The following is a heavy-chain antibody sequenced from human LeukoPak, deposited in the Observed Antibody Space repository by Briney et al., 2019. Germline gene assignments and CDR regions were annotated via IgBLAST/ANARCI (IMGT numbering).Heavy chain of an antibody. CDR2: IKGDGSHT. D-gene: IGHD3-9*01. J-gene: IGHJ5*01. V-gene: IGHV3-74*01. CDR1: GFTFSNYW. CDR3: VRDWDHFDFDS. Sequence: ESGGSLRLSCAASGFTFSNYWMHWVRQAPGKGLVWVSRIKGDGSHTIYAASVKGRFTISRDNAKNTLYLQMKSLRAEDTAVYYCVRDWDHFDFDSWGLGTLVTVSS.